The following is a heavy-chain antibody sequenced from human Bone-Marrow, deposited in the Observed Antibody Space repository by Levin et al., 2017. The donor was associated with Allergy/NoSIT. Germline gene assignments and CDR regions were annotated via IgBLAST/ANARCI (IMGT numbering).Heavy chain of an antibody. D-gene: IGHD2/OR15-2a*01. J-gene: IGHJ5*02. Sequence: GGSLRLSCAVSGFTVSNNFMIWYRQAPGKGLEWVSLIYSGGGVYYADSVKGRFTISGDSSKNTLYLQMNSLRAEDTAVYYCARDRHCISNTCYGAWGQGTLVTVSS. CDR2: IYSGGGV. CDR1: GFTVSNNF. CDR3: ARDRHCISNTCYGA. V-gene: IGHV3-53*01.